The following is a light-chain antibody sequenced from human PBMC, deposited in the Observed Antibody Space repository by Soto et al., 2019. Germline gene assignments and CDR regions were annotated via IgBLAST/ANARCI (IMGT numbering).Light chain of an antibody. Sequence: EIVLTQSPGTLSLYPGERATLSCRASQSVSSSYLAWYQQKPGQAPRLLIYGASSRATDIPDRFSGSGSGTDFTLTISRLEQEDFAMYYCQLYGTSRAFGQGTKV. CDR2: GAS. CDR1: QSVSSSY. CDR3: QLYGTSRA. V-gene: IGKV3-20*01. J-gene: IGKJ1*01.